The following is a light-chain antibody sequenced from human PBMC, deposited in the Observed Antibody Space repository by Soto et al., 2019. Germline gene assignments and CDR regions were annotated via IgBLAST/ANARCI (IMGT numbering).Light chain of an antibody. V-gene: IGKV3-11*01. CDR3: QHRKNWQVT. CDR2: DAS. J-gene: IGKJ5*01. CDR1: QSVSSY. Sequence: EIVFAQSPAPPSFSPGERAPLSCRASQSVSSYLAWYQQKPGQAPRLLIYDASNRATGIPARFSGSGSGTDFTLTISSLEPEDFAVYYCQHRKNWQVTFGQGTRLEIK.